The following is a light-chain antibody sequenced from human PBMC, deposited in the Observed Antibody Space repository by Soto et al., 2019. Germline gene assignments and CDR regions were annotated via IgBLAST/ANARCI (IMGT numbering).Light chain of an antibody. CDR3: CSYAGSYTHYV. J-gene: IGLJ1*01. Sequence: QSALTQPRSVSGSPGQSITISCTGTSSDVGGYNYVSWYRQHPGKAPKLMIYDVSKRPSGVPDRFSGSKSGNTASLTISRLHAEDEADYYCCSYAGSYTHYVFGTGTKLTVL. CDR1: SSDVGGYNY. V-gene: IGLV2-11*01. CDR2: DVS.